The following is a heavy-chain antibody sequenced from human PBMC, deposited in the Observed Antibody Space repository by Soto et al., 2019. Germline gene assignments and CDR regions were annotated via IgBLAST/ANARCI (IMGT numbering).Heavy chain of an antibody. D-gene: IGHD3-9*01. J-gene: IGHJ4*02. CDR1: GYTFTGYY. V-gene: IGHV1-2*04. CDR3: ARAQYRYFGGKELDY. Sequence: QVQLVQSGAEVKKPGASVKVSCKASGYTFTGYYMHWVRQAPGQGLEWMGWINPNSGGTNYAQKVQGWVTMTRDTSISTAYMELSRLRSDDTAVYYCARAQYRYFGGKELDYWGQGTLVTVSS. CDR2: INPNSGGT.